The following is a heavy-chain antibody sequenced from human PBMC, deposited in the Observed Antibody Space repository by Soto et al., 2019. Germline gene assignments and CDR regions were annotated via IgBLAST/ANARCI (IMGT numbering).Heavy chain of an antibody. Sequence: PGVSLRLSCAASGFTFSSYWMHWVRQAPGKGLVWVSRINSDGSSTSYADSVKGRFTISRDNAKNTLYLQMNSLRAEDTAVYYCARSAMDTYYYDSSGYDYWGQGTLVTVSS. CDR1: GFTFSSYW. V-gene: IGHV3-74*01. CDR3: ARSAMDTYYYDSSGYDY. D-gene: IGHD3-22*01. J-gene: IGHJ4*02. CDR2: INSDGSST.